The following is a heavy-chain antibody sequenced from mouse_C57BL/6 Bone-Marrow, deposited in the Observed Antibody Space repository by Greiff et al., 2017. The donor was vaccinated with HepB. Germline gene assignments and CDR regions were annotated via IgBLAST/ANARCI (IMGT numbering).Heavy chain of an antibody. CDR2: SRNKANDYTT. J-gene: IGHJ3*01. CDR3: ARDADYDGYRFAY. V-gene: IGHV7-1*01. Sequence: EVKVVESGGGLVQSGRSLRLSCATSGFTFSDFYMEWVRQAPGKGLEWIAASRNKANDYTTEYSASVKGRLIVSRDTSQSILYLQMNALRAEDTAIYYCARDADYDGYRFAYWGQGTLVTVSA. CDR1: GFTFSDFY. D-gene: IGHD2-3*01.